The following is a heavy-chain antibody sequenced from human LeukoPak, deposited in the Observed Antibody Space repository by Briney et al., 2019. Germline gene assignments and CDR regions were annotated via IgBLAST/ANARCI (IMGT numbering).Heavy chain of an antibody. Sequence: PGGSLRLSCAASGFTFSSYGMHWVRQAPGKGLEWVAFIRYDGSNKYYADSVKGRFTISRDNSKNTLYLQMNSLRAEDTAVYYCAKDGISSGWYKDQNAFDIWGQGTMVTVSS. CDR1: GFTFSSYG. CDR3: AKDGISSGWYKDQNAFDI. CDR2: IRYDGSNK. V-gene: IGHV3-30*02. D-gene: IGHD6-19*01. J-gene: IGHJ3*02.